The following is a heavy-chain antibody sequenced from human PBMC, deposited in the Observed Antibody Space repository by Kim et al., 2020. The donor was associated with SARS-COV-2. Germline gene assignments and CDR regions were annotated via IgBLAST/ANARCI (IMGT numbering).Heavy chain of an antibody. Sequence: GGSLRLSCAASGFTFSSYWMHWVRQAPGKGLVWVSRINSDGSSTSYADSVKGRFIISRDNAKNTLYLQMNSLRAEDTAVYYCARTGSSGYYYDWYFDLWGRGTLVTVSS. CDR2: INSDGSST. CDR3: ARTGSSGYYYDWYFDL. V-gene: IGHV3-74*01. D-gene: IGHD3-22*01. CDR1: GFTFSSYW. J-gene: IGHJ2*01.